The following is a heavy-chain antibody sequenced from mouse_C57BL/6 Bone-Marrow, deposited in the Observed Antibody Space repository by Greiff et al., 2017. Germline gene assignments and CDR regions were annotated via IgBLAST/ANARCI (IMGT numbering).Heavy chain of an antibody. CDR1: GYTFTSYW. V-gene: IGHV1-55*01. J-gene: IGHJ2*01. Sequence: VKLQQPGAELVKPGASVKMSCKASGYTFTSYWITWVKQRPGQGLEWIGDIYPGSGSTNYIEKFKSQATLTVNTSSSTSYMQLSSLTSEDSAVYYGARLPYFDDWGQGTTLTVSS. CDR2: IYPGSGST. CDR3: ARLPYFDD.